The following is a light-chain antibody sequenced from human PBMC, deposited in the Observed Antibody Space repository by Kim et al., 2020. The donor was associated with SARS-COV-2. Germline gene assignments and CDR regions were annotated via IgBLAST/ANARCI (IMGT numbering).Light chain of an antibody. CDR2: SAA. V-gene: IGKV3-20*01. J-gene: IGKJ2*01. CDR3: QQCGSSRYT. Sequence: LSPVERATLSGGARQSGTGCLLAWCQQRPGQSPWDLVFSAASRDPGIPDRFRGSGSGTGLSLTISGLEPEEFGMYYCQQCGSSRYTFGQGTKLEI. CDR1: QSGTGCL.